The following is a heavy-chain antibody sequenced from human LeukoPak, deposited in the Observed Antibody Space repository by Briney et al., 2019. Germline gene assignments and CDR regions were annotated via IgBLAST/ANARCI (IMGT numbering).Heavy chain of an antibody. V-gene: IGHV3-21*01. CDR2: ISSSSSYI. Sequence: GGSLRLSCAASGFTLSSNYMTWVRQAAGKGLEWVSSISSSSSYIYYADSVKGRFTISRDNTKNSLYLQMNSLRAEDTAVYYCARDSPYGTAGYWGQGTLVTVSS. CDR3: ARDSPYGTAGY. D-gene: IGHD1-14*01. CDR1: GFTLSSNY. J-gene: IGHJ4*02.